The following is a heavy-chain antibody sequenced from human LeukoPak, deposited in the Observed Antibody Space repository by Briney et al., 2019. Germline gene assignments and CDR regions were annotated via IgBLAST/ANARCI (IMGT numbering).Heavy chain of an antibody. V-gene: IGHV3-30-3*01. D-gene: IGHD6-13*01. J-gene: IGHJ4*02. Sequence: SCKASGYTFTGYYMHWVRQAPGKGLEWVAVISYDGSNKYYADSVKGRFTISRDNSKNSLYLQMNSLRAEDTAVYYCAREDSSSWVFDYWGQGTLVTVSS. CDR2: ISYDGSNK. CDR3: AREDSSSWVFDY. CDR1: GYTFTGYY.